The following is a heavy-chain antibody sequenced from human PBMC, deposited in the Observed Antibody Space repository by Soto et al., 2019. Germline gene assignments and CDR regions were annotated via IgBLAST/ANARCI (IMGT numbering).Heavy chain of an antibody. CDR3: ARDFTGSYLGLDY. CDR1: GYTFTSYA. Sequence: ASVKVSCKASGYTFTSYAMHWVRQAPGQRLEWMGWINAGNGNTKYSQKYQGRVTITGDTSASTAYMELSSLRSEDTAVYYCARDFTGSYLGLDYWGQGTLVTVSS. V-gene: IGHV1-3*01. J-gene: IGHJ4*02. D-gene: IGHD1-26*01. CDR2: INAGNGNT.